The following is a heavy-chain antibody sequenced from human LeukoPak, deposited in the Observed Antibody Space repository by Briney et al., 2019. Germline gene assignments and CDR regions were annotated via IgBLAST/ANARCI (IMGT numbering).Heavy chain of an antibody. J-gene: IGHJ3*02. V-gene: IGHV1-18*01. D-gene: IGHD3-22*01. CDR2: ISAYNGNT. CDR1: GYTFTSYG. CDR3: ARRSRATYYYDSSGYYYEGFDDAFDI. Sequence: ASVKVSCKASGYTFTSYGISWVRQAPGQGLEWMGWISAYNGNTNYAQKLQGRVTMITDTSTSTAYMELRSLRSDDTAVYYCARRSRATYYYDSSGYYYEGFDDAFDIWGQGTMVTVSS.